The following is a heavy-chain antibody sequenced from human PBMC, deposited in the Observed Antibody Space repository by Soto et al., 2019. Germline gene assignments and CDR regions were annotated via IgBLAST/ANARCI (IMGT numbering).Heavy chain of an antibody. CDR1: GYTFTSYY. CDR3: ARAYCSSTSCYAQYYYYYYMDV. Sequence: EASVKVSCKASGYTFTSYYMHWVRQAPGQGLEWMGIINPSGGSTSYAQKFQGRVTMTRDTSTSTVYMELSSLRSEDTAVYYCARAYCSSTSCYAQYYYYYYMDVWGKGTTVTVSS. J-gene: IGHJ6*03. CDR2: INPSGGST. V-gene: IGHV1-46*01. D-gene: IGHD2-2*01.